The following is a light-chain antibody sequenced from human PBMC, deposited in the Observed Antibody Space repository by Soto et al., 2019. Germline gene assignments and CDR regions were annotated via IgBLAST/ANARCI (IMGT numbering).Light chain of an antibody. CDR1: QSLLHSNGYNY. CDR2: LGS. Sequence: DIVMTHSPLSLPVTPVEPASISCRSSQSLLHSNGYNYLDWYLQKPGQSSQLLIYLGSNRASGVPDRFSGSESGTDFTLKISRVEAEDVWVYCCMQALQTGTFGQGTKVEIK. V-gene: IGKV2-28*01. J-gene: IGKJ1*01. CDR3: MQALQTGT.